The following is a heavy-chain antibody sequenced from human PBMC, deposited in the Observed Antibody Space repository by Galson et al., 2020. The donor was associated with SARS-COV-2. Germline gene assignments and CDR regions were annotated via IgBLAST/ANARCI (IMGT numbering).Heavy chain of an antibody. CDR2: IYHTGST. Sequence: ASETLSLTCAVSGASASSGVYSWSWIRQPPGKGLEWIGFIYHTGSTFYNPSLNSRVTISVDRAKREISLRLNSVTAADTAVYYCARDGYYDSSGHYSNDGFDIWGQGTMVTVSS. CDR1: GASASSGVYS. J-gene: IGHJ3*02. CDR3: ARDGYYDSSGHYSNDGFDI. V-gene: IGHV4-30-2*01. D-gene: IGHD3-22*01.